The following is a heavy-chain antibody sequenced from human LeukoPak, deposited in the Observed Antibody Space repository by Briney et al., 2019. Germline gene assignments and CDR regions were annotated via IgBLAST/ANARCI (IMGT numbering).Heavy chain of an antibody. J-gene: IGHJ5*02. Sequence: GRSLRLSCAASGFTFSRHGMHWVRQAPGKGLEWVAVIWYDGTNEYYTDSVKGRFTISRDNAKDTLYLQMSSLRDEDTAVYYCVSDLCGGDDQWGRGTLVTVSS. CDR1: GFTFSRHG. D-gene: IGHD3-3*01. CDR2: IWYDGTNE. V-gene: IGHV3-33*03. CDR3: VSDLCGGDDQ.